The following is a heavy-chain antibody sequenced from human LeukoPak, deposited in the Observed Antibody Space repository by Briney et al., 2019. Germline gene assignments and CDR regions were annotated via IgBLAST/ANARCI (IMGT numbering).Heavy chain of an antibody. CDR3: AKQEHLAIFGVVNYYFDY. Sequence: GGSLRLSCAASGFTFSSYGMHWVRQAPGKGLEWVAFIRYDGSNKYYADSVKGRFTISRDNSKNTLYLQMNSLRAEDTAVYYCAKQEHLAIFGVVNYYFDYWGQGTLVTVSS. CDR1: GFTFSSYG. D-gene: IGHD3-3*01. V-gene: IGHV3-30*02. J-gene: IGHJ4*02. CDR2: IRYDGSNK.